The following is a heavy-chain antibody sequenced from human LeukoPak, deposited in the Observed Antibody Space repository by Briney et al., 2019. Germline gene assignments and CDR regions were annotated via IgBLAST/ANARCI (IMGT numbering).Heavy chain of an antibody. Sequence: GGSLRLSCAASGFTFSSYNMNWVRQAPGKGLEWVSSISTSSSYIYYADSVKGRFTISRDNAKNSLYLQMNSLRAEDTAVYYCARGGGYRSDLRGLRFYGLDVWGQGTTVTVSS. J-gene: IGHJ6*02. CDR1: GFTFSSYN. D-gene: IGHD5-24*01. CDR2: ISTSSSYI. CDR3: ARGGGYRSDLRGLRFYGLDV. V-gene: IGHV3-21*01.